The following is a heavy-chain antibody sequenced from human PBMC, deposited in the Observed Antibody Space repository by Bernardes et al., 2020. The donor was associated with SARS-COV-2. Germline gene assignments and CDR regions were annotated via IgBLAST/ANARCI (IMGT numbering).Heavy chain of an antibody. CDR1: GFTFSSYA. CDR2: ISGSGGST. D-gene: IGHD2-15*01. V-gene: IGHV3-23*01. J-gene: IGHJ6*02. CDR3: AKCVVGYYAVDV. Sequence: GGSLRLSCAPSGFTFSSYAMTWVRQAPGKGLELVSGISGSGGSTYYADSVKGRFTISRDNSKNTLFLQMNSLRAEDTAVYYCAKCVVGYYAVDVWGQGTTVTVSS.